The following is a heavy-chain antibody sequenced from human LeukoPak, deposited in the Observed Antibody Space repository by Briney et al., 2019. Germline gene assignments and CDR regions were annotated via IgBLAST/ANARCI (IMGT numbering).Heavy chain of an antibody. V-gene: IGHV4-4*02. CDR2: IYHSGST. D-gene: IGHD3-16*02. J-gene: IGHJ5*02. CDR1: GGSISSSNW. Sequence: SETLSLTCAVSGGSISSSNWWSWVRQPPGKGLEWIGEIYHSGSTNYNPSLKSRVTISVDTSKNQFSLKLSSVTAADTAVYYCARGKGRYWFDPWGQGTLVTVSS. CDR3: ARGKGRYWFDP.